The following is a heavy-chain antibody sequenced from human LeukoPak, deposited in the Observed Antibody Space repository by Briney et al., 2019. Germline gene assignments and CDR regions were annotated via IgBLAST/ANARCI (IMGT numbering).Heavy chain of an antibody. V-gene: IGHV4-59*01. CDR3: ARDHGGYSSSWYPAY. CDR1: GGSISSYY. Sequence: SETLSLTCTVSGGSISSYYWRWIRQPPGKGLEWIGYIYYSGSTNYNPSLKSRVTISVDTSKNQFSLKLSSVTAADTAVYYCARDHGGYSSSWYPAYWGQGTLVTVSS. J-gene: IGHJ4*02. D-gene: IGHD6-13*01. CDR2: IYYSGST.